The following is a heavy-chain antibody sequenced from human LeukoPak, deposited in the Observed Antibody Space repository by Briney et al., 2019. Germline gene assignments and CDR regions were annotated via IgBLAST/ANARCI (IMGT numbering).Heavy chain of an antibody. CDR1: GGSISSYY. Sequence: SETLSLTCTVSGGSISSYYWAWVRQPPGKGLEWIGSIFHTGSTYHNPSLKSRVTISVDTSKNQFSLKLNSVTAADTAVYYCARDHSSSSEDYWGQGTLVTVSS. CDR3: ARDHSSSSEDY. J-gene: IGHJ4*02. V-gene: IGHV4-38-2*02. D-gene: IGHD6-13*01. CDR2: IFHTGST.